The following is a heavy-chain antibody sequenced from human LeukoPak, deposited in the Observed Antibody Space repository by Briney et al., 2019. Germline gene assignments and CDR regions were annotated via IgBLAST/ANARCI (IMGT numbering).Heavy chain of an antibody. J-gene: IGHJ3*01. CDR1: GGSLSSYY. D-gene: IGHD6-19*01. CDR2: IYYSGST. Sequence: SETLSLTCTVSGGSLSSYYWSWIRQPPGKGLEWIGYIYYSGSTNYNPPLKSRVTISLDTSKNQFSLNLRSVTAADTAVYYCARVAGSVAAFVWGQGTMVTVSS. V-gene: IGHV4-59*08. CDR3: ARVAGSVAAFV.